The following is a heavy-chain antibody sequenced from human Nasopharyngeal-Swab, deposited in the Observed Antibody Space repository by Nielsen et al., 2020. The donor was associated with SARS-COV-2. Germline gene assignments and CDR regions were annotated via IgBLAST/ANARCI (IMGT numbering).Heavy chain of an antibody. V-gene: IGHV5-10-1*01. D-gene: IGHD2-8*01. J-gene: IGHJ4*02. Sequence: GESLKISCQASGYSFTTYWISWVRQMPGKGLEWMGRIAPSDSYTDYSPSFQGHVTISTDKSISTAYMHWTSLKASDTAMYYCATHLTDDAPGPFGYWGQGTLVTVSS. CDR2: IAPSDSYT. CDR3: ATHLTDDAPGPFGY. CDR1: GYSFTTYW.